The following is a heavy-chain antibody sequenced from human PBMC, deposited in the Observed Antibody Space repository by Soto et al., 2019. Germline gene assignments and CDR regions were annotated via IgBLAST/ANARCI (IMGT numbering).Heavy chain of an antibody. CDR2: MNPNSGNT. V-gene: IGHV1-8*01. J-gene: IGHJ4*02. CDR1: GYTFTSYD. Sequence: ASVKVSCKASGYTFTSYDINWVRQATGQGLEWMGWMNPNSGNTGYAQKFQGRVTMTRNTSISTAYMELSSLRSEDTAVYYCARVGYYYDSSAYSLSFDYCAQGTLVTVSS. D-gene: IGHD3-22*01. CDR3: ARVGYYYDSSAYSLSFDY.